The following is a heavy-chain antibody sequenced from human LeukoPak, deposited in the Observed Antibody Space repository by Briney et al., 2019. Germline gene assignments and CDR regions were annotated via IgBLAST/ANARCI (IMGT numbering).Heavy chain of an antibody. D-gene: IGHD6-13*01. J-gene: IGHJ4*02. CDR2: IIPIFGTA. CDR3: ARSGAAAGPYFDY. V-gene: IGHV1-69*05. CDR1: GGTFSSYA. Sequence: SVKVSCKASGGTFSSYAISWVRQAPGQGLEWMGRIIPIFGTANYAQKFQGRVTITTDESTSTAYMELSSLRSEDTAVYYYARSGAAAGPYFDYWGQGTLVTVSS.